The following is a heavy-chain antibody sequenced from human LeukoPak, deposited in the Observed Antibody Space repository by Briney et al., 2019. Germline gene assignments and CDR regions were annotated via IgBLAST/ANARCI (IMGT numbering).Heavy chain of an antibody. CDR2: INHSGST. D-gene: IGHD3-10*01. V-gene: IGHV4-34*01. Sequence: KPSETLSLTCAVYGGSFSGYYWSWIRQPPGKGLEWIGEINHSGSTNYNPSLKSRVTISVDTSKNQFSLKLSSVTAADTAVYYCARGARNYYGSGSYSWPLHYFDYWGQGTLVTVSS. J-gene: IGHJ4*02. CDR3: ARGARNYYGSGSYSWPLHYFDY. CDR1: GGSFSGYY.